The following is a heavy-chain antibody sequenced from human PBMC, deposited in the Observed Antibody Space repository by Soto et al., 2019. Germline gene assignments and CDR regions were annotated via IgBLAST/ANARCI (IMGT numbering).Heavy chain of an antibody. CDR2: ISSSGSIM. CDR3: ARGPYGMDV. Sequence: RLSCAASGFTFSSYEMNLVRQAPWKGLEWVSYISSSGSIMYYADSVKGRFTISRDNAKKSLYLQMNSLRAEDTAVYYCARGPYGMDVWGQGTTVTVSS. J-gene: IGHJ6*02. CDR1: GFTFSSYE. V-gene: IGHV3-48*03.